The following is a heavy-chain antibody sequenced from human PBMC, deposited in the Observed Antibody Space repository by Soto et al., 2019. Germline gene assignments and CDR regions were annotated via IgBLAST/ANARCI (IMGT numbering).Heavy chain of an antibody. J-gene: IGHJ5*02. V-gene: IGHV1-69*12. Sequence: QVQLVQSGAEVKKPGSSVKVSCKASGGTFSSYAISWVRQAPGQGLEWMGGIIPIFGTANYAQKFQGRVTITADESTSTAYRERSSLRSEDTAGYHCARTGSGGSGRPKNWFDPWGQGTLVTVSA. CDR2: IIPIFGTA. CDR1: GGTFSSYA. CDR3: ARTGSGGSGRPKNWFDP. D-gene: IGHD3-10*01.